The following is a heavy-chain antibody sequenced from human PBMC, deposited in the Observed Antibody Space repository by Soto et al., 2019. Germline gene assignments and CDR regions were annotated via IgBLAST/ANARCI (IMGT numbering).Heavy chain of an antibody. V-gene: IGHV3-23*01. CDR1: GFTFSSYA. D-gene: IGHD7-27*01. CDR2: ISGSGGST. Sequence: GGSLRLSCAASGFTFSSYAMSWVRQAPGKGLEWVSAISGSGGSTYYADSVKGRFTISRDNSKNTLYLQMNRLRAEDTAVYYCAKCRKSNWAFDYWGQGTLVTVSS. CDR3: AKCRKSNWAFDY. J-gene: IGHJ4*02.